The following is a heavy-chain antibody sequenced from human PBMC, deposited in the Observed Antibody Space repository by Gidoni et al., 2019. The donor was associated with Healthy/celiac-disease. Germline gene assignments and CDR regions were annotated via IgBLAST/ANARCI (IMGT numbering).Heavy chain of an antibody. CDR3: AKITMVGFWSDY. Sequence: EVQLVESVGGLVQPGGSLRLSCVASAFTISNYAMSWVCQAPGKGLEWVSVISGSGGSTYYADSVKGRFTISRDNSKNTLYLQMNSLRAEDTAVYYCAKITMVGFWSDYWGQGTLVTVSS. D-gene: IGHD3-10*01. V-gene: IGHV3-23*04. J-gene: IGHJ4*02. CDR2: ISGSGGST. CDR1: AFTISNYA.